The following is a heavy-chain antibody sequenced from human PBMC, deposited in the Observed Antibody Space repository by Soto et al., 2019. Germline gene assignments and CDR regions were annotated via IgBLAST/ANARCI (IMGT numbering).Heavy chain of an antibody. V-gene: IGHV4-59*01. J-gene: IGHJ4*02. CDR3: ARTRDGYTAFDY. D-gene: IGHD6-25*01. CDR2: IYYSGST. Sequence: QVQLQESGPGLVKPSETLSLTCTVSGDYFSTYGWTWIRQPPGKGLEWIGYIYYSGSTNYNPSLKSRVTISLDTSKNQFSLNVTSVTAADTAMYYCARTRDGYTAFDYWGQGTLVTVSS. CDR1: GDYFSTYG.